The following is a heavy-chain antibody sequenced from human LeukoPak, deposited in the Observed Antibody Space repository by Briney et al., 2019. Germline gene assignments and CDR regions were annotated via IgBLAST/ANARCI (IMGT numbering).Heavy chain of an antibody. CDR1: GFTFSDYY. D-gene: IGHD3-3*01. J-gene: IGHJ4*02. CDR2: ISSSGSTI. V-gene: IGHV3-11*01. Sequence: GSLRLSCAASGFTFSDYYMSWIRQAPGKGLEWVSYISSSGSTIYYADSVKGRFTISRDNAKNSLYLQMNSLRAEDTAVYYCAKVFTVYRLSASDYWGQGTLVTVSS. CDR3: AKVFTVYRLSASDY.